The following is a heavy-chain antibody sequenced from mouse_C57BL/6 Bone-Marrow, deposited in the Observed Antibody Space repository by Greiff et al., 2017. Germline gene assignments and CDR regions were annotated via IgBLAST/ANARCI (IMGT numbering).Heavy chain of an antibody. D-gene: IGHD2-1*01. J-gene: IGHJ3*01. CDR1: GFTFSSYG. CDR2: ISSGGSYT. Sequence: EVQRVESGGDLVKPGGSLKLSCAASGFTFSSYGMSWVRQTPDKRLEWVATISSGGSYTYYPDRVKGRFTISSDNAKNTLYLQMSSLKSEDTAMYYCARDGNPFAYWGQGTLVTVSA. V-gene: IGHV5-6*01. CDR3: ARDGNPFAY.